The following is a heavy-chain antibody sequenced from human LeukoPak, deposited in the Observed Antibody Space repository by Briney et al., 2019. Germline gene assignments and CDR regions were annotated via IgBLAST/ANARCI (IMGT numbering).Heavy chain of an antibody. J-gene: IGHJ6*03. CDR1: GGTFSSYA. CDR3: ARQGEYYDFWSGYKKHYYYYYMDV. V-gene: IGHV1-69*13. Sequence: SVKVSCKASGGTFSSYAISWVRQAPGQGLEWMGGIIPIFGTANYAQKFQGRVTITADESTSTAYMELSSLRSEDTAVYYCARQGEYYDFWSGYKKHYYYYYMDVWGKGTTVTVSS. D-gene: IGHD3-3*01. CDR2: IIPIFGTA.